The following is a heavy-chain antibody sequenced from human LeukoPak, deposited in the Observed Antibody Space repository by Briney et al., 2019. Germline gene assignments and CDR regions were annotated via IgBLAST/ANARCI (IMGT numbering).Heavy chain of an antibody. D-gene: IGHD6-19*01. V-gene: IGHV3-23*01. CDR2: ISGSGTSA. Sequence: GGSLRPSCAASGFTFSSYAMSWVRQAPGKGLEWVSGISGSGTSAYYADSVKGRFTISRDNSKNTLYLQMNSLRAEDTALYYCARELRIAVAGTKDYWGQGTLVTVSS. CDR1: GFTFSSYA. J-gene: IGHJ4*02. CDR3: ARELRIAVAGTKDY.